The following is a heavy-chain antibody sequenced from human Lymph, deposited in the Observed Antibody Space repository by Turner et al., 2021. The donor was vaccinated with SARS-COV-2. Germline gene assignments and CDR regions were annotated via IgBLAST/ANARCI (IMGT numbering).Heavy chain of an antibody. J-gene: IGHJ4*02. V-gene: IGHV3-30-3*01. CDR1: GFTFRSYA. CDR3: ARDVGAALDY. D-gene: IGHD6-25*01. CDR2: ISYDGSNK. Sequence: QVQLVESGGGGVQPGRSLRISCAASGFTFRSYAMHWVRQSPGKGLECVALISYDGSNKYYADSVKVRFTISRDNSKNTLYLQMNSLRAEDTAVYYCARDVGAALDYWGQGTLVTVSS.